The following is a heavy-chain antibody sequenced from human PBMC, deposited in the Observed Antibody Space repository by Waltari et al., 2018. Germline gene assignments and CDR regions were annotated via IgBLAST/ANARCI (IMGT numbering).Heavy chain of an antibody. D-gene: IGHD4-17*01. Sequence: EVQLVDSGGGLVRPGGSLRLSGAASGFTFSSHWLRWVCQALGKGLEWVANIKQDGSEKYYVDSVEGRFTISRDNAKTSLSLQMNSLRADDTAVYYCARGTYTVTTKGYFDYWGQGTLVTVSS. CDR1: GFTFSSHW. CDR2: IKQDGSEK. V-gene: IGHV3-7*01. CDR3: ARGTYTVTTKGYFDY. J-gene: IGHJ4*02.